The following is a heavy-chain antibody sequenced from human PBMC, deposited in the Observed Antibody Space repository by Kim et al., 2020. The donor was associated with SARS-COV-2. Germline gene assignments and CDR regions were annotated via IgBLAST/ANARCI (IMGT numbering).Heavy chain of an antibody. D-gene: IGHD5-12*01. CDR2: IYWDDDQ. CDR1: GFSLRTYGVG. V-gene: IGHV2-5*02. CDR3: VYIANFYSAYELRH. Sequence: SGPTLVKPTQTLTLTCTFSGFSLRTYGVGVGWIRQPPGKALEWLAFIYWDDDQRYNPSLKSSLTISKDTSKNQVVLTMTNLDPVDTATYYCVYIANFYSAYELRHWGQGVLVTVSS. J-gene: IGHJ4*02.